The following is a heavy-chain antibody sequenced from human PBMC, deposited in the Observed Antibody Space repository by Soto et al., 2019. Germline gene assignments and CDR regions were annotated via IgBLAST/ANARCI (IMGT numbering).Heavy chain of an antibody. CDR1: GDSVSSNSVT. CDR2: TYYRSKWYN. CDR3: ARASCSGGSCYLFDY. D-gene: IGHD2-15*01. V-gene: IGHV6-1*01. Sequence: PSQTLSLTCAISGDSVSSNSVTWSWIRQSPSRSLEWLGRTYYRSKWYNDYAVSVKSRITINPDTSKNQFSLQLNSVTPEDTAVYYCARASCSGGSCYLFDYCGQGTLVTVSS. J-gene: IGHJ4*02.